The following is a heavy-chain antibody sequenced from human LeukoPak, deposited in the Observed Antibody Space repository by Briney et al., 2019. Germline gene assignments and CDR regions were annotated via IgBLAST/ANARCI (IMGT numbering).Heavy chain of an antibody. CDR3: AGDYGDVQFDY. D-gene: IGHD4-17*01. V-gene: IGHV4-59*01. CDR1: GVSIISYY. Sequence: PSETLSLTCTVSGVSIISYYWSWIRQPPGKGLEWIGYIYYDGSTNYNLSLKSRVTISLDTSKNQFSLKLSSVAAADTAVYYCAGDYGDVQFDYWGQGTQVTVSS. J-gene: IGHJ4*02. CDR2: IYYDGST.